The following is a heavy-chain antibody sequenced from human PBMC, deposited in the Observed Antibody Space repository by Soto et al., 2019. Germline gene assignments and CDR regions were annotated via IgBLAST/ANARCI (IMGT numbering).Heavy chain of an antibody. CDR3: TTDTGYCTNGVCYNPIAAAGNFDY. Sequence: GGSLRLSCAASGFTFSNAWMNWVRQAPGKGLEWVGRIKSKTDGGTTDYAAPVKGRFTISRDDSKNTLYLQMNSLKTEDTAVYYCTTDTGYCTNGVCYNPIAAAGNFDYWGQGTLVTVSS. D-gene: IGHD2-8*01. CDR1: GFTFSNAW. V-gene: IGHV3-15*07. CDR2: IKSKTDGGTT. J-gene: IGHJ4*02.